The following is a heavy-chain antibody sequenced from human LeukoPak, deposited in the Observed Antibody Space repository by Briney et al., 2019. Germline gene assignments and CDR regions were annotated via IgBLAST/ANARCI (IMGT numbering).Heavy chain of an antibody. Sequence: ASVKASCKASGYTFTSYYMHWVRQAPGQGLEWMGIINPSGGSTSYAQKFQGRVTMTRDTSTSTVYMELSSLRSEDTAVYYCARGADIVVVPAAIHPWGQGTLVTVSS. CDR2: INPSGGST. D-gene: IGHD2-2*01. CDR1: GYTFTSYY. J-gene: IGHJ5*02. V-gene: IGHV1-46*03. CDR3: ARGADIVVVPAAIHP.